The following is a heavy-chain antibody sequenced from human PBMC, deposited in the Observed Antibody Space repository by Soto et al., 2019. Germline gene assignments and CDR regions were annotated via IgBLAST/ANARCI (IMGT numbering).Heavy chain of an antibody. Sequence: QVQLEQSGAEVKKPGASVKVSCKASGYTFSSYGISWVRQAPGQGLEWMGWISGYNGNTNYELKFQDRVTMTTDTSTNTAYMEVRSLRTDETAVYYCAREGIGVYDYEGMDVWGQGTTVSGSS. CDR3: AREGIGVYDYEGMDV. CDR2: ISGYNGNT. D-gene: IGHD6-19*01. J-gene: IGHJ6*02. V-gene: IGHV1-18*01. CDR1: GYTFSSYG.